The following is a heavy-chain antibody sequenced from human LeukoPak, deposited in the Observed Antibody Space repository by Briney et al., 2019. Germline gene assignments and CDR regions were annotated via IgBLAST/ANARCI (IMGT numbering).Heavy chain of an antibody. J-gene: IGHJ4*02. Sequence: PSDTLSLTCAVSGYSISSSNWWGWIRQPPGKGLEWIGYIYYSGTTYYNPSLKSRVTISVDTSKNQFSLKLSSVTAADTAVYYCARLGIAVAGDFDYWGQGTLVTVSS. CDR2: IYYSGTT. CDR1: GYSISSSNW. D-gene: IGHD6-19*01. V-gene: IGHV4-28*01. CDR3: ARLGIAVAGDFDY.